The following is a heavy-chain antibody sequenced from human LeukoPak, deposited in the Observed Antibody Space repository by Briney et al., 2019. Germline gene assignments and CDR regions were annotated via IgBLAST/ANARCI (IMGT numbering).Heavy chain of an antibody. V-gene: IGHV3-30*02. Sequence: TGGSLRLSCAASGFTFSSYGMHWVRQAPGKGLEWVAFIRYDGSNKYYADSVKGRFTISRDNSKNTLYLQMNSLRAEDTAMYYCAKRNHIKVTPLMDWFDPWGQGTLVTVSS. CDR3: AKRNHIKVTPLMDWFDP. D-gene: IGHD4-23*01. CDR2: IRYDGSNK. CDR1: GFTFSSYG. J-gene: IGHJ5*02.